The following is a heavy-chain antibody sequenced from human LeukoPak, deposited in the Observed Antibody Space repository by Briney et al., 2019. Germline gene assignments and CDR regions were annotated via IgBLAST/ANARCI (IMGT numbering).Heavy chain of an antibody. Sequence: SETLSLTCTVSGGSIRSYYWSWVRPPPGKGLEWIGYIYSSGSTNYNPSLKSRVTMSVDTSKNQFSLRLGSVTVADTAVYYCARAGDSTGYPFDYWGHGTLVPVS. D-gene: IGHD3-22*01. J-gene: IGHJ4*01. CDR1: GGSIRSYY. CDR3: ARAGDSTGYPFDY. V-gene: IGHV4-59*01. CDR2: IYSSGST.